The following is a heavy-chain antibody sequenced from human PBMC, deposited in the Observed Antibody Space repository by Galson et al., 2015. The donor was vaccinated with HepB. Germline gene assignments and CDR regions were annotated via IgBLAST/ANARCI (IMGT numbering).Heavy chain of an antibody. CDR3: ARGDFDPERIVGAHP. V-gene: IGHV1-8*01. CDR2: MNPNSGNT. J-gene: IGHJ5*02. Sequence: SVKVSCKASGYTFTSYDINWVRQATGQGLEWMGWMNPNSGNTGYAQKFQGRVTMTRNTSISTAYMELSSLRSEDTAVYYCARGDFDPERIVGAHPWGQGTLVTVSS. D-gene: IGHD1-26*01. CDR1: GYTFTSYD.